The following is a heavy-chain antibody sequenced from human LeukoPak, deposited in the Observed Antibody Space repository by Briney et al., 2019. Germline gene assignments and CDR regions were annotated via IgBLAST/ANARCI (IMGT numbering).Heavy chain of an antibody. Sequence: SETLSLTCTVSGGSMTSSNYYWGWIRRSPGKGFEWMGSIYHSGSIHSNPSLKSRVTISVGTPQKQFSLKLSSVTVADTAVYYCTRDRDDSSGISDYWGQGILVTVSS. CDR2: IYHSGSI. V-gene: IGHV4-39*07. D-gene: IGHD3-22*01. CDR3: TRDRDDSSGISDY. CDR1: GGSMTSSNYY. J-gene: IGHJ4*02.